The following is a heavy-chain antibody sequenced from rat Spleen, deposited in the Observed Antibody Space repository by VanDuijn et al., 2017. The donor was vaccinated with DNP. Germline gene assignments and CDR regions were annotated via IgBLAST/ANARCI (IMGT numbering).Heavy chain of an antibody. V-gene: IGHV5-22*01. CDR2: ISYDGGST. CDR3: ARHVLPLRVWDY. D-gene: IGHD1-4*01. Sequence: EVQLVESGGGLVQPGRSLKLSCTASGITFSDYYMSWVRQAPKKGLEWVADISYDGGSTYHGDSVKGRFTISRDIANSILYLQMNSLRSEDMATYYCARHVLPLRVWDYWGQGVMVTVSS. J-gene: IGHJ2*01. CDR1: GITFSDYY.